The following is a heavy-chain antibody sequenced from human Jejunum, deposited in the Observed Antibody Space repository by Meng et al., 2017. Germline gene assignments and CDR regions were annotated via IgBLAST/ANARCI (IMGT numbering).Heavy chain of an antibody. CDR1: GFTFSTYE. Sequence: GESLKISCAASGFTFSTYEMNWVRQAPGKGLEWVSYISSSSSSIFYADSVKGRFTISRDNAKNSLDLQMNSLRAEDTAIYYCTRDRGYYGSGSPPYGMDPWGQGTLVTVSS. J-gene: IGHJ5*02. D-gene: IGHD3-10*01. CDR3: TRDRGYYGSGSPPYGMDP. CDR2: ISSSSSSI. V-gene: IGHV3-48*03.